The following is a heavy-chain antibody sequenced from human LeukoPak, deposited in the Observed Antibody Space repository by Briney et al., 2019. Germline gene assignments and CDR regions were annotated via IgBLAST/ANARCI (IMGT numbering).Heavy chain of an antibody. CDR1: GYTFTGYY. CDR2: INPNSGGT. V-gene: IGHV1-2*02. D-gene: IGHD5-24*01. CDR3: ARGGRRWLQLRYTFDY. Sequence: ASVKVSCKASGYTFTGYYMHWVRQAPGQGLEWMGWINPNSGGTNYAQKFQGRVTMTRDTSISTAYMELSRLRSDDTAVYYCARGGRRWLQLRYTFDYWGQGTLVTVSS. J-gene: IGHJ4*02.